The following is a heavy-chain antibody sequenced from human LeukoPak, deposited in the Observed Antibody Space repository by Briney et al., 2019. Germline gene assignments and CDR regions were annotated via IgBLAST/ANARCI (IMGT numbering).Heavy chain of an antibody. CDR2: VHYSGST. CDR1: GGSISTYY. CDR3: AREWSSFDY. Sequence: SGTLSLTCTVSGGSISTYYWSWIRQPPGKGLEWIGYVHYSGSTSYYPSLKSRVTISVDTSKNQLSLKLRSVTAADTAVYYCAREWSSFDYWGQGTLVTVSS. V-gene: IGHV4-59*01. D-gene: IGHD2-15*01. J-gene: IGHJ4*02.